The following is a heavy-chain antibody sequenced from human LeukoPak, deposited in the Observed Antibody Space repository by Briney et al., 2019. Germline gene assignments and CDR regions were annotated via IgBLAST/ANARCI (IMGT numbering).Heavy chain of an antibody. CDR2: IIPILGIA. J-gene: IGHJ4*02. CDR3: ARESLRYFDWLNYYFDY. D-gene: IGHD3-9*01. CDR1: GGTFSSYA. Sequence: SVKVSCKASGGTFSSYAISWVRQAPGQGLEWMGRIIPILGIANYAQKFQGRVTITADKSTSAAYMELSSLRSEDTAVYYCARESLRYFDWLNYYFDYWGQGTLVTVSS. V-gene: IGHV1-69*04.